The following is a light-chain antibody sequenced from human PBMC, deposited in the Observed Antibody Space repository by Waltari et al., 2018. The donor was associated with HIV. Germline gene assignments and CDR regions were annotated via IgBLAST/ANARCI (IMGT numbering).Light chain of an antibody. Sequence: QSVLTQPPSVSAAPGQTVTISCSGSSSNIGNNYVSCYQQVTVAAPTLVLYDNNERPSGIRDRFSGSKSGTSATLDITGLQPGDEADYYCGTWDSGKNVWVFGGGTKLTVL. V-gene: IGLV1-51*01. J-gene: IGLJ3*02. CDR2: DNN. CDR1: SSNIGNNY. CDR3: GTWDSGKNVWV.